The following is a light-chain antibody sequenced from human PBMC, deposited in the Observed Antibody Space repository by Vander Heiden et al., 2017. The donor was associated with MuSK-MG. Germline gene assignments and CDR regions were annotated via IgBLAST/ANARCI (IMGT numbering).Light chain of an antibody. CDR2: DAS. CDR3: QQDDNLPIT. V-gene: IGKV1-33*01. J-gene: IGKJ5*01. Sequence: DIQMTQSPSSLSASVGDRVTITCQASQDISNYLNWYQQKPGKAPKLLIYDASNLETGVPSRFSGNGSGTDFTFTISSLQPEDFATYYCQQDDNLPITFGQGTLLEIK. CDR1: QDISNY.